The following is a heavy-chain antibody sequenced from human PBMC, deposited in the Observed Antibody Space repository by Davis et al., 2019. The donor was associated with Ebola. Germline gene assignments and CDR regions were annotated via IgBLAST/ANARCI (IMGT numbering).Heavy chain of an antibody. J-gene: IGHJ4*02. CDR2: ISSSSSYI. V-gene: IGHV3-21*01. D-gene: IGHD3-10*01. CDR3: ARSGDYFDY. CDR1: GFTFSSYS. Sequence: PSETLSLTCAASGFTFSSYSMNWVRQAPGKGLEWVSSISSSSSYIYYADSVKGRFTISRDNAKNSLYLQMNSLRAEDTAVYYCARSGDYFDYWGQGTLVTVSS.